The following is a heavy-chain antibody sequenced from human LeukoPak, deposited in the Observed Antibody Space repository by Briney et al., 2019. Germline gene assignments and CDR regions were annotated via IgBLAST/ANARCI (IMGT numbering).Heavy chain of an antibody. J-gene: IGHJ4*02. CDR1: GFTFSSYS. CDR2: ISYDGSNK. Sequence: GGSLRLSCAASGFTFSSYSMNWVRQAPGKGLEWVAVISYDGSNKYYADSVKGRFTISRDNSKNTLYLQMNSLRAEDTAFYYCAGGLYYFDYWGQGTLVTVSS. CDR3: AGGLYYFDY. D-gene: IGHD3-16*01. V-gene: IGHV3-30*03.